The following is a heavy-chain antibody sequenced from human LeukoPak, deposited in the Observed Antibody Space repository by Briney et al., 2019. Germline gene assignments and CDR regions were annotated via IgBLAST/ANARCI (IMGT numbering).Heavy chain of an antibody. Sequence: PSETLSLTCAVYGGSFSGYYWSWIRQPPEKGLEWIGEINHSGSTNYNPSLKSRVTISVDTSKNQFSLKLSSVTAADTAVYYCARGTPLAIVVVPAAMSGSLDWFDPWGQGTLVTVSS. J-gene: IGHJ5*02. D-gene: IGHD2-2*01. CDR1: GGSFSGYY. CDR2: INHSGST. CDR3: ARGTPLAIVVVPAAMSGSLDWFDP. V-gene: IGHV4-34*01.